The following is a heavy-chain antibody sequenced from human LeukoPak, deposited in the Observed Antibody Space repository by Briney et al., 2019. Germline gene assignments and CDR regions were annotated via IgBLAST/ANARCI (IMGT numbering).Heavy chain of an antibody. CDR2: IYPGDSDT. CDR1: GYSFTSYW. Sequence: GESLKISCKGSGYSFTSYWIGWVRQMPGKGLEWMEIIYPGDSDTRYSPSFQGQVTISADKSISTAYLQWSSLKASDTAMYYCARLPYCSSTTCYNPAFDIWGQGTMVTVSS. V-gene: IGHV5-51*01. D-gene: IGHD2-2*02. J-gene: IGHJ3*02. CDR3: ARLPYCSSTTCYNPAFDI.